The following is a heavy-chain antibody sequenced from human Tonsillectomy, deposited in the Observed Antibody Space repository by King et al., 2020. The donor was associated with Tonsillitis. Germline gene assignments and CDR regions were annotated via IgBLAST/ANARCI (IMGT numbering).Heavy chain of an antibody. CDR1: GFTFSDCY. Sequence: VQLVESGGGLVKPGGCLRLSCAASGFTFSDCYMTWIRQAPGKGLEWVSYISSSGSTIYYADSVKGRFTISRDNAKNSLYLQMNSLRAEDPAVYYCATRSQHPGYSFGHWGQGTLVTVSS. CDR2: ISSSGSTI. V-gene: IGHV3-11*01. D-gene: IGHD3-9*01. J-gene: IGHJ4*02. CDR3: ATRSQHPGYSFGH.